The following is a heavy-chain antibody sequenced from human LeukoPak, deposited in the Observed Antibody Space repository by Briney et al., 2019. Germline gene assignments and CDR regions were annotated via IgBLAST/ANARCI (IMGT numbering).Heavy chain of an antibody. D-gene: IGHD4/OR15-4a*01. CDR1: GYSISSGYY. Sequence: SETLSLTCAVSGYSISSGYYWGWIRQPPGKGLEWIGSIYHSGSTYYNPSLKSRVTISVDTSKNQFSLKLSSVTAADTAVYYCARYGGPFDYWGQGTQVTVSS. CDR3: ARYGGPFDY. V-gene: IGHV4-38-2*01. CDR2: IYHSGST. J-gene: IGHJ4*02.